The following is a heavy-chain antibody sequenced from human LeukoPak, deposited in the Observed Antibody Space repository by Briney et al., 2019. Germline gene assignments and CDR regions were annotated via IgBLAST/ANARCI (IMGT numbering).Heavy chain of an antibody. J-gene: IGHJ4*02. CDR2: ISNNGGYT. CDR1: GFTFTSSA. D-gene: IGHD2-15*01. V-gene: IGHV3-23*01. Sequence: GGSLRLSCAASGFTFTSSAMSWVRQAPGKGLEWVSAISNNGGYTYYADSVQGRFTITRDNSKSTLCLQMNSLRAEDTAVYYCAKQLGYCSDGSCYFPYWGQGTLVTVSS. CDR3: AKQLGYCSDGSCYFPY.